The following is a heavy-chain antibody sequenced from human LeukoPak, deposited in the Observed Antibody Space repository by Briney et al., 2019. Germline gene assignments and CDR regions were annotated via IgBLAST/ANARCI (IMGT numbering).Heavy chain of an antibody. V-gene: IGHV3-48*03. Sequence: GGSLRLSCAASEFTFSSYEMNWVRQAPGKGLEWVSYISSSGSTIYYADSVKGRFTISRDNAKNSLYLQMNSLRAEDTAVYYCARDQGGEQSYWGQGTLVTVSS. D-gene: IGHD3-16*01. CDR1: EFTFSSYE. CDR3: ARDQGGEQSY. CDR2: ISSSGSTI. J-gene: IGHJ4*02.